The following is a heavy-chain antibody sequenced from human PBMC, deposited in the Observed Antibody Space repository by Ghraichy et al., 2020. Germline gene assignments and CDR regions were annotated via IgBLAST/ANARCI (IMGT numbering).Heavy chain of an antibody. CDR2: IDTDTGKT. CDR1: GYTFITYT. V-gene: IGHV1-3*04. J-gene: IGHJ4*01. Sequence: GESLNISCEASGYTFITYTLHWVRQAPGQSLEWMGSIDTDTGKTRSSQKFQDRVTITKDTSASTGYMELSSLTSEDTAVYYCARDSRMTTFIGRRNYFFDYWGQGTLVTVSS. D-gene: IGHD3-16*01. CDR3: ARDSRMTTFIGRRNYFFDY.